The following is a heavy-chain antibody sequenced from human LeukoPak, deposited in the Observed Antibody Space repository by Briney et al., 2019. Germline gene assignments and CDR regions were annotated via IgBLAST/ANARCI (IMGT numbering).Heavy chain of an antibody. J-gene: IGHJ4*02. CDR2: IYYSGST. D-gene: IGHD5-18*01. CDR3: ARGARRRYSYEGDFDY. CDR1: GGSISSGGYY. V-gene: IGHV4-31*03. Sequence: PSETLSLTCTVSGGSISSGGYYWSWIRQHPGKGLEWIGYIYYSGSTYYNPSLKSRVTISVDTSKNQFSLKLSSVTAADTAVYYCARGARRRYSYEGDFDYWGQGTLVTVSS.